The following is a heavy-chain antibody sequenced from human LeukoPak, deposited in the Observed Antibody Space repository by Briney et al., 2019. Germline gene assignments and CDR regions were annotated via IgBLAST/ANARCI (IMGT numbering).Heavy chain of an antibody. CDR3: AKDLVPAYRGSGEQQLVPGY. V-gene: IGHV3-23*01. CDR1: GFTFSSYA. J-gene: IGHJ4*02. Sequence: PGGSLRLSCAASGFTFSSYAMSWVRQAPGKGLEWVSAISGSSGSTYYADSVKGRFTISRDNSKNTLYLQMNSLRAEDTAVYYCAKDLVPAYRGSGEQQLVPGYWGQGTLVTVSS. CDR2: ISGSSGST. D-gene: IGHD6-13*01.